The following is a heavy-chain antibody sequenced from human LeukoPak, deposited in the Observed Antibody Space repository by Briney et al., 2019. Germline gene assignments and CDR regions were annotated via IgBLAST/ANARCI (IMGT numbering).Heavy chain of an antibody. D-gene: IGHD3-22*01. J-gene: IGHJ4*02. CDR1: GFTFSNYE. V-gene: IGHV3-48*03. Sequence: PGGSLRLSCAASGFTFSNYEMNWVRQAPGKGLEWVSYISSSDSTIYNADSVKGRFTVSRDNAKKSLYLQMNSLRAEDTAVYYCARGGDDDSSYYSIDYWGQGTLVTVSS. CDR2: ISSSDSTI. CDR3: ARGGDDDSSYYSIDY.